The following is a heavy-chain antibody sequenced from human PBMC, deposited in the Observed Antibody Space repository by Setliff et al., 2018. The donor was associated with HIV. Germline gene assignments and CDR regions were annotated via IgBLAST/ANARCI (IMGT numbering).Heavy chain of an antibody. CDR3: AREIYGGNSRPFDY. D-gene: IGHD4-17*01. CDR2: IYTSGST. CDR1: GGSISSGSYY. V-gene: IGHV4-61*09. J-gene: IGHJ4*02. Sequence: SLTCTVSGGSISSGSYYWSWIRQPAGKGLEWIGHIYTSGSTNYNPSLKSRVTISVDTSKNQLSLKLSSVTAADTAVYYCAREIYGGNSRPFDYWGQGTLVTVSS.